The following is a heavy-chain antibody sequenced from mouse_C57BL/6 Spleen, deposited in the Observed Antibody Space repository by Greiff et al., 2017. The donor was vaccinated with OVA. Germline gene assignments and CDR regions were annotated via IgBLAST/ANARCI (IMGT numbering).Heavy chain of an antibody. Sequence: EVKVEESGGGLVKPGGSLKLSCAASGFTFSSYTMSWVRQTPEKRLEWVATISGGGGNTYYPDSVKGRFPISRDNAKNTLYLQMSSLRSEDTALYYCARQGITTVVYWYFDVWGTGTTVTVSS. D-gene: IGHD1-1*01. CDR2: ISGGGGNT. CDR3: ARQGITTVVYWYFDV. J-gene: IGHJ1*03. CDR1: GFTFSSYT. V-gene: IGHV5-9*01.